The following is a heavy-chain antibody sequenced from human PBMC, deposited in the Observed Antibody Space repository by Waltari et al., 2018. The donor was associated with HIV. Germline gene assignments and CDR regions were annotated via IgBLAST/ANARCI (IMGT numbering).Heavy chain of an antibody. J-gene: IGHJ4*02. Sequence: EVQLLESGGGLVQPGGSLRLSCAASGFTFSSYAMSWVRQAPGKGLEWVSAISGSGGSTYYADSVKGRFTISRDNSKNTLYLQMNSLRAEDTAVYYCAKDLSYPARCSSGCGFDYWGQGTLVTVSS. D-gene: IGHD6-19*01. CDR2: ISGSGGST. CDR1: GFTFSSYA. CDR3: AKDLSYPARCSSGCGFDY. V-gene: IGHV3-23*01.